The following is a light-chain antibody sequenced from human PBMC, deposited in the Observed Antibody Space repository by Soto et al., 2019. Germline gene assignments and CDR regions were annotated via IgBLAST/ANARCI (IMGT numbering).Light chain of an antibody. V-gene: IGLV1-40*01. CDR3: QSYDGSLYV. CDR1: SSNIGAGYD. CDR2: GNS. J-gene: IGLJ1*01. Sequence: QAVVTQPPSVSGAPGQSVTISCTGSSSNIGAGYDVHWYQQFPGAAPKLLIYGNSNRPSGVPDRFSGSKSGTSASLAISGLLDEDEADYYCQSYDGSLYVFGSGTKVTVL.